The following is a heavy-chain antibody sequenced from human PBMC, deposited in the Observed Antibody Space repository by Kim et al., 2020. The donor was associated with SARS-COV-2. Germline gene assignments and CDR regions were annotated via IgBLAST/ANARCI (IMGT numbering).Heavy chain of an antibody. D-gene: IGHD3-22*01. V-gene: IGHV4-31*03. Sequence: SETLSLTCTVSGGSISSGGYYWSWIRQHPGKGLEWIGYIYYSGSTYYNPSLKSRVTISVDTSKNQFSLKLSSVTAADTAVYYCARDLSSGYDAFDIWGRGQWSPSLQ. CDR2: IYYSGST. CDR3: ARDLSSGYDAFDI. J-gene: IGHJ3*02. CDR1: GGSISSGGYY.